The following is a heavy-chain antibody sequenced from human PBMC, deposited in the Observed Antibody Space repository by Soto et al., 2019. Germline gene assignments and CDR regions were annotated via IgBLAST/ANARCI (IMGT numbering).Heavy chain of an antibody. CDR1: GYTFTSYA. CDR3: ARSIVVVPALDY. CDR2: INDGNGNT. J-gene: IGHJ4*02. Sequence: ASVKVSCKASGYTFTSYAMHWVRQAPGQRLEWMGWINDGNGNTKYSQKFQGRVTITRDTSASTAYMELSSVRSEDTAVYYCARSIVVVPALDYWGQGTLVTVSS. V-gene: IGHV1-3*01. D-gene: IGHD2-21*02.